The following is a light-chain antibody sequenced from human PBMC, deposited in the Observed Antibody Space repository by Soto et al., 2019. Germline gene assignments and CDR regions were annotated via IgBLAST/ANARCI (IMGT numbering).Light chain of an antibody. V-gene: IGKV3-20*01. J-gene: IGKJ1*01. CDR3: QQYGRSPRT. CDR1: ESVTSSY. CDR2: GAS. Sequence: EIVLTQSPGTLSLSPGERATLSCRASESVTSSYLAWYQHKPGQAPRLLIYGASSRATGIPDRFSGSGSGTDFTLTISRLKPEDFAVYYCQQYGRSPRTFGQGTKVEIK.